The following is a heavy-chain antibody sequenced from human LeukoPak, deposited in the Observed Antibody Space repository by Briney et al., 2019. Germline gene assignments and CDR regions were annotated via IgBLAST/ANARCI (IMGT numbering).Heavy chain of an antibody. CDR1: GFTFSSYA. V-gene: IGHV3-23*01. CDR3: ARDKTMVNNYYYGMDV. CDR2: FSGSGAGT. D-gene: IGHD3-10*01. J-gene: IGHJ6*02. Sequence: GGSLRLSCAASGFTFSSYAMSWVRQAPGKGLEWVSAFSGSGAGTYSADSVKGRFTVSRDNSKNTLYLQMNNLRAEDTAVYYCARDKTMVNNYYYGMDVWGQGTTVTVSS.